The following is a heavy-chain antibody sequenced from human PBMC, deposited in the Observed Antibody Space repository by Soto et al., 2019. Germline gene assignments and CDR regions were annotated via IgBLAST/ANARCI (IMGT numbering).Heavy chain of an antibody. J-gene: IGHJ5*02. CDR2: ISAYNGNT. V-gene: IGHV1-18*01. CDR1: GYTFTSYG. CDR3: ARDKENYGSGRYWFDP. Sequence: ASVKVSCKASGYTFTSYGISWVRQAPGQGLEWMGWISAYNGNTNYAQKLQGRVTMTADTSTSTAYMELRSLRSDDTAVYYCARDKENYGSGRYWFDPWGQGTLVTVSS. D-gene: IGHD3-10*01.